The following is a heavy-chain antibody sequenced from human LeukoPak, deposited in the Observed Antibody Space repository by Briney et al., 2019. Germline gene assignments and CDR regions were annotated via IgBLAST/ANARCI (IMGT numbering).Heavy chain of an antibody. J-gene: IGHJ4*02. V-gene: IGHV3-23*01. CDR2: ISSSGDIT. D-gene: IGHD3-22*01. CDR3: AKDRPNYHESNGHYYRRNGDY. Sequence: PGGSLRLSCAASGLTFHNYAMSWVRQAPGKGLEWVSAISSSGDITFYAASVKGRFTISRDNSRYTLYLQMNSLRVEDAARYYCAKDRPNYHESNGHYYRRNGDYWGQGTLVTVSS. CDR1: GLTFHNYA.